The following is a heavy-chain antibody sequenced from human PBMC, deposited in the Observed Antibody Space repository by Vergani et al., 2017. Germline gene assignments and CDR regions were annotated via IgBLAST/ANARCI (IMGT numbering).Heavy chain of an antibody. CDR2: IIPIFGTA. Sequence: QVQLVQSGAEVKKPGSSVKVSCKASGGTFSSYAISWVRQAPGQGLEWMGGIIPIFGTANYAQKFQGRVTITADESTSTAYMELSSLRSEGTAGYYCAGDRRSTGEPHGWFDPWGQGTLVTVSS. CDR1: GGTFSSYA. CDR3: AGDRRSTGEPHGWFDP. J-gene: IGHJ5*02. D-gene: IGHD1-14*01. V-gene: IGHV1-69*01.